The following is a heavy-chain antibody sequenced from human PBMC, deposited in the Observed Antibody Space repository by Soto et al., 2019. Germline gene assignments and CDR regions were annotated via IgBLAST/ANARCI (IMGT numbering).Heavy chain of an antibody. CDR3: ARDEQIFVPYY. CDR1: GYTVTNHH. J-gene: IGHJ4*01. CDR2: INPTGDTT. V-gene: IGHV1-46*04. Sequence: ASVKVSCKASGYTVTNHHMHWVRQAPGQGLEWVGKINPTGDTTIYAQKLQGRVTMARDTSTSTFYMELSSLRSEDTAVYWCARDEQIFVPYYWGQGTPVPVS. D-gene: IGHD3-9*01.